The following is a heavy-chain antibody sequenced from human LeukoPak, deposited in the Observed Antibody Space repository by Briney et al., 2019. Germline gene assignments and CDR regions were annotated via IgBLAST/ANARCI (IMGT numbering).Heavy chain of an antibody. J-gene: IGHJ4*02. CDR1: GGSINSDS. D-gene: IGHD6-13*01. V-gene: IGHV4-4*07. Sequence: PSETLSLTCTVSGGSINSDSWSWIRQPARKGLEWIGRIYTSGSTNYNPSLKSRVTMSVDTSKNQFSLKLSSVTAADTAVYYCARVQQSMMAAAGLYYFDYWGQGTLVTVSS. CDR3: ARVQQSMMAAAGLYYFDY. CDR2: IYTSGST.